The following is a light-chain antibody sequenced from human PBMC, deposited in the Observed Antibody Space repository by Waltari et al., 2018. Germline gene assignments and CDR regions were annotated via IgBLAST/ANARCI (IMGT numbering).Light chain of an antibody. CDR2: AAS. V-gene: IGKV1-8*01. J-gene: IGKJ1*01. CDR1: QGISSY. CDR3: QQYYSYPRT. Sequence: AIRITQSPSSLSASTGDRVTLTARASQGISSYLAWYQQKPGKAPKLLIYAASTLQSGVPSRFSGSGSGTDFTLTISCLQSEDFATYYCQQYYSYPRTFGQGTKVEIK.